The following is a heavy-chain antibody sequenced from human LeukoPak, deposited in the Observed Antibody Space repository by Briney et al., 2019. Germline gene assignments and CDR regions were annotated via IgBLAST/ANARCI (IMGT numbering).Heavy chain of an antibody. CDR3: ARDSTGGYPDY. V-gene: IGHV1-2*02. Sequence: ASVKVSCKASGYTFTGYYMHWVRQAPGQGLEWMGWINPNSGGTNYAQKFQGRVTVTTDTSISTAYMELSSLRSDDTAVFYCARDSTGGYPDYWGQGTLVTVSA. D-gene: IGHD7-27*01. CDR1: GYTFTGYY. CDR2: INPNSGGT. J-gene: IGHJ4*02.